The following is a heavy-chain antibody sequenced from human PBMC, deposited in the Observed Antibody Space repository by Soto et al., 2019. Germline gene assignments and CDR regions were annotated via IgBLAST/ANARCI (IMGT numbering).Heavy chain of an antibody. D-gene: IGHD2-15*01. J-gene: IGHJ6*02. Sequence: QVQLVESGAGVVQPGRSLRLSCAASGFTFSSYGMHWVRQAPGKGLEWVAVISYDGSNKYYADSVKGRFTISRDNSKNTLSLQMNSLRAEDTAVYYCARERGNRIYYYYGMDVWAKGPRSPSP. V-gene: IGHV3-30*03. CDR3: ARERGNRIYYYYGMDV. CDR2: ISYDGSNK. CDR1: GFTFSSYG.